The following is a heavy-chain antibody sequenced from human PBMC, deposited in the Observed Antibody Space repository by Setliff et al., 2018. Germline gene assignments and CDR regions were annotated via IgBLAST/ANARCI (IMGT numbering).Heavy chain of an antibody. CDR3: VREGVDSRSSTDYRYYMDV. CDR2: TIPMFGTT. J-gene: IGHJ6*03. D-gene: IGHD3-22*01. CDR1: GATFSSHG. Sequence: GASVKVSCKASGATFSSHGISWVRQAPGRGLEWMGGTIPMFGTTEYAQKFQGRLTIITDESTNTAFMQLSSLRSDDTAVYYCVREGVDSRSSTDYRYYMDVWGKGTTVTVSS. V-gene: IGHV1-69*05.